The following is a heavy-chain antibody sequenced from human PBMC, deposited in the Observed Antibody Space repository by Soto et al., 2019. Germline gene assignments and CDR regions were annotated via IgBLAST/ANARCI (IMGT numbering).Heavy chain of an antibody. V-gene: IGHV4-59*01. CDR3: ARRYGGNFDY. D-gene: IGHD1-26*01. CDR2: IYYSGST. Sequence: QVQLQESGPGLVKPSETLSLTCTVSGGSISSYYWSWIRQPPGKGLEWIGYIYYSGSTNYNPSLMSRVTISVDTSKNHFSLKLNSVTAADTAVYYCARRYGGNFDYWGQGTLVTVSS. CDR1: GGSISSYY. J-gene: IGHJ4*02.